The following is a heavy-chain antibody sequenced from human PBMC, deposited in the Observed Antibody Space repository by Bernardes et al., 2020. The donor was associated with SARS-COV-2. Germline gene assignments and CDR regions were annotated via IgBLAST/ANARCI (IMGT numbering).Heavy chain of an antibody. CDR1: EGPFRDYA. CDR3: ARGIRNRHYYYGVDL. Sequence: SVKVSCKASEGPFRDYAISWVRQAPGQGLEWSGGIIPRFDKTNYAQKFQGRVTITTDESTSAVYLVLTSLTSDDTAMYYCARGIRNRHYYYGVDLWSKGTTVIVSS. J-gene: IGHJ6*04. V-gene: IGHV1-69*05. CDR2: IIPRFDKT. D-gene: IGHD1-20*01.